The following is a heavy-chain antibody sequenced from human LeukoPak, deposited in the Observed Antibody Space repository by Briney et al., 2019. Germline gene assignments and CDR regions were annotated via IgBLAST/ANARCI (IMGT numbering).Heavy chain of an antibody. Sequence: SETLSLTCTVSGYSISSGYYWSWIRQPPGKGLEWIGYIYYSGSANYNPSLKSRVTISVDTSKNQFSLKLRSVTAADTAVYYCARVTGYDWESSYDYWGQGTLVTVSS. D-gene: IGHD5-12*01. CDR2: IYYSGSA. V-gene: IGHV4-61*01. CDR3: ARVTGYDWESSYDY. CDR1: GYSISSGYY. J-gene: IGHJ4*02.